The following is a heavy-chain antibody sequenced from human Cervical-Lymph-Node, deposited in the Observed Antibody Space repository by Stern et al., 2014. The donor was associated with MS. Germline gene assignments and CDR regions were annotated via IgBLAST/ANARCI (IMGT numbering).Heavy chain of an antibody. Sequence: VQLVESGGGFVQPSRSLRLSCAASGFTFQNYAMHWVRQAPGKGLEWVSGITWDSQNIGYADSVKGRFTISRDNAKNSLYLQMNSLRAEDTALYYCAAYCTSPSCYGVDYWGQGTRVTVSS. D-gene: IGHD2-2*01. CDR2: ITWDSQNI. J-gene: IGHJ4*02. V-gene: IGHV3-9*01. CDR3: AAYCTSPSCYGVDY. CDR1: GFTFQNYA.